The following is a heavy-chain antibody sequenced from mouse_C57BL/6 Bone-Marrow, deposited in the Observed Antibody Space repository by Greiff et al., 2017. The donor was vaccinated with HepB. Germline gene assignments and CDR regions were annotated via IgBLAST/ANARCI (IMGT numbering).Heavy chain of an antibody. CDR3: ARGGCDYAFAY. CDR1: GYTFTSYW. Sequence: QVQLKQPGAELVMPGASVKLSCKASGYTFTSYWMHWVKQRPGQGLEWIGEIDPSDSYTNYNQKFKGKSTLTVDKSSSTAYMQLSSLTSEDSAVYYCARGGCDYAFAYWGQGTLVTVSA. J-gene: IGHJ3*01. D-gene: IGHD2-4*01. CDR2: IDPSDSYT. V-gene: IGHV1-69*01.